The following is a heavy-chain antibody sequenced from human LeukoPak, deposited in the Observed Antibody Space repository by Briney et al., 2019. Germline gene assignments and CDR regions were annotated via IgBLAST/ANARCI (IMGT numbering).Heavy chain of an antibody. CDR3: ARGPRSGWGYFDY. V-gene: IGHV4-4*07. CDR1: GGSISSYY. J-gene: IGHJ4*02. Sequence: SETLSLTCTVSGGSISSYYWSWIRQPAGKGLEWIGRICSGGSTNYNPSLRSRVTMSVDTSKNQFSLKLTSVTAADTAVYYCARGPRSGWGYFDYWGQGTLVTVSS. CDR2: ICSGGST. D-gene: IGHD6-19*01.